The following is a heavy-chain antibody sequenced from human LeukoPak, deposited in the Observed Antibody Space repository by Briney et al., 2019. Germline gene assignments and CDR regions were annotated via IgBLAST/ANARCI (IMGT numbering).Heavy chain of an antibody. CDR1: GFTLSQYW. CDR3: AKSGGVRFDP. Sequence: GGSLRLSCVVSGFTLSQYWMTWVRQAPGKGLEWVANIKQGGNEIHYVESVKGRFTISTDNSKNTLYLQMNSLRAEDTAVYYCAKSGGVRFDPWGQGTLVTVSS. CDR2: IKQGGNEI. D-gene: IGHD3-16*01. J-gene: IGHJ5*02. V-gene: IGHV3-7*03.